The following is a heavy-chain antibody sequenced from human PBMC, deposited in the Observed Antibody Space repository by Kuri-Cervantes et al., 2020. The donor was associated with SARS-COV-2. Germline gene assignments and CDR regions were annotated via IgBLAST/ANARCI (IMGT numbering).Heavy chain of an antibody. CDR1: RGTFNTPI. D-gene: IGHD2-21*01. J-gene: IGHJ5*02. CDR2: IRPVFGAP. V-gene: IGHV1-69*13. Sequence: SVKVSCNASRGTFNTPIINWLRQAPGQGLEWMGGIRPVFGAPYYAQKFQGRVTIAADESTSTVHMELGSLNSEDTAIYYCARETGDRKMGIDPWGQGTLVTVSS. CDR3: ARETGDRKMGIDP.